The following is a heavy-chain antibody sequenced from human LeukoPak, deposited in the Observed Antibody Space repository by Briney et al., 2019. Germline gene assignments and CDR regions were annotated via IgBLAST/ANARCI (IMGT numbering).Heavy chain of an antibody. CDR1: GFTFSSYE. D-gene: IGHD2-2*01. CDR3: ARERYCSSTSCPHGDLDY. CDR2: IGVSGSTM. V-gene: IGHV3-48*03. Sequence: PGGSLRLSCAASGFTFSSYEMNWVRQAPGKGLEWVSYIGVSGSTMYYAESVKGRFTISRDNAKNSLYLQMNSLRAEDTAVYYCARERYCSSTSCPHGDLDYWGQRTLVSVSS. J-gene: IGHJ4*02.